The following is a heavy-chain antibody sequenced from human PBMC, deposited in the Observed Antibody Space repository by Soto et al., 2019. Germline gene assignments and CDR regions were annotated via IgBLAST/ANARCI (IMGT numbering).Heavy chain of an antibody. Sequence: GESLKISCKGSGYSFIDYWIGWGRQVPGKGLEWMGVIYPGDSDTRYSPSFQGHVTISADKSISTAYLQWSTLKASDTAMYYCARTAAAGKYYYGMDVWGQGTTVTVSS. CDR1: GYSFIDYW. CDR3: ARTAAAGKYYYGMDV. J-gene: IGHJ6*02. V-gene: IGHV5-51*01. D-gene: IGHD6-13*01. CDR2: IYPGDSDT.